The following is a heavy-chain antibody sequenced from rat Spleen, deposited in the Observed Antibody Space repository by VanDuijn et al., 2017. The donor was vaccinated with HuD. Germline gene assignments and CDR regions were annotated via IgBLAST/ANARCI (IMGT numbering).Heavy chain of an antibody. Sequence: EVQLVESGGGLVQPGRSMKLSCAASGFTFSDYNMAWVRQAPKKGLEWVATISYDGSSAYYRDSVKGRFTISRDNAQSTLYRQMDSLRSEDTATYYWARHGYGGYSGPFAYWGQGTLVTVSS. V-gene: IGHV5-7*01. J-gene: IGHJ3*01. CDR2: ISYDGSSA. CDR3: ARHGYGGYSGPFAY. CDR1: GFTFSDYN. D-gene: IGHD1-11*01.